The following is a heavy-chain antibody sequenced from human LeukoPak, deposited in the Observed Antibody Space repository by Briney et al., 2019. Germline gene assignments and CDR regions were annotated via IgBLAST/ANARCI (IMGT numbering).Heavy chain of an antibody. CDR1: GYTFTSYY. CDR3: ARGNDFWSGYSHQIGESIRYYYYMDV. V-gene: IGHV1-46*01. J-gene: IGHJ6*03. Sequence: GASVKVSCKASGYTFTSYYMHWVRQAPGQGLEWMGIINPSGGSTSYAQKFQGRVTMTRDMSTSTVYMELSSLRSEDTAVYYCARGNDFWSGYSHQIGESIRYYYYMDVWGKGTTVTVSS. D-gene: IGHD3-3*01. CDR2: INPSGGST.